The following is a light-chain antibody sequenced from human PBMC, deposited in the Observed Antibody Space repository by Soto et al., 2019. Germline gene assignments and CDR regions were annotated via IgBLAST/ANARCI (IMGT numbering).Light chain of an antibody. CDR1: QGIGNY. V-gene: IGKV1-27*01. CDR3: QKYNSVLGA. Sequence: DIPMTQSPSSLSASVGDRVTITCRASQGIGNYLAWYQQKPGKVPKLLIYAASTLQSGVPSRFSGSGSGTDFTLTISSLQPEDVATYYCQKYNSVLGAFGPGTKVDIK. J-gene: IGKJ3*01. CDR2: AAS.